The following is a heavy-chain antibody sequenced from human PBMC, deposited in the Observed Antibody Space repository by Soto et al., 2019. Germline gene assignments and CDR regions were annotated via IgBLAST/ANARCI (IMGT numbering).Heavy chain of an antibody. J-gene: IGHJ4*02. CDR3: ARDQGYSPLGTIDY. Sequence: QVQLVESGGGVVQPGRSLRLSCAASGFTFSSYAMHWVRQAPGKGLEWVAVISYDGSNKYYADSVKGRFTISRDNSKNPLYLQMNSLRAEDTAVYYCARDQGYSPLGTIDYWGQGTLVTVSS. D-gene: IGHD5-18*01. CDR2: ISYDGSNK. CDR1: GFTFSSYA. V-gene: IGHV3-30-3*01.